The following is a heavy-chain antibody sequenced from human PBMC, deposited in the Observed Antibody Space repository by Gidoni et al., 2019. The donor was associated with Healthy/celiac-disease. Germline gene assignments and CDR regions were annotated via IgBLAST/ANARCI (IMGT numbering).Heavy chain of an antibody. V-gene: IGHV3-23*01. J-gene: IGHJ2*01. CDR2: ISGSGGST. CDR1: GFSVSSQA. CDR3: AKVRWNHIVVVTARNWYFDL. D-gene: IGHD2-21*02. Sequence: EVQLLESGGGLVQPGGALRVSCALSGFSVSSQARSWVRQAPGKGLAWFSAISGSGGSTYYSDSVKGRFAISRDNSKNTLYLQMNILRAEDTAVYYCAKVRWNHIVVVTARNWYFDLWGRGTLVTVSS.